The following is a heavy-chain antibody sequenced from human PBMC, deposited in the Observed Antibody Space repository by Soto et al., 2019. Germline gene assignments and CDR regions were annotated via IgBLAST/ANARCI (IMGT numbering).Heavy chain of an antibody. J-gene: IGHJ4*02. CDR3: ARGWGYDSTDYYYAY. CDR2: LIPIFGTA. V-gene: IGHV1-69*01. Sequence: QVQLVQSGAEVRKPGSSGRVSCKASGGSFNRHTISWVRQAPGQGLEWMGGLIPIFGTANHAQKFQGRVTIIADESTSTVYMELSSLRSDDTAIYYCARGWGYDSTDYYYAYWGQGTLVIVSS. D-gene: IGHD3-22*01. CDR1: GGSFNRHT.